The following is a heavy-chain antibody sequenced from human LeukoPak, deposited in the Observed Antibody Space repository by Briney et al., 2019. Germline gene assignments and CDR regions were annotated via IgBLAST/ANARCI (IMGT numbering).Heavy chain of an antibody. D-gene: IGHD1-26*01. Sequence: SETLSLTCTVSGYSISSGYYWGWIRQPPGKGLEWIGNIYSGSTYYNASLQSRVTISIDTSKNQFSLRLNSVTAADTAMYFCVKSGGYGLIDYWGQGTLVTVSS. V-gene: IGHV4-38-2*02. CDR1: GYSISSGYY. J-gene: IGHJ4*02. CDR2: IYSGST. CDR3: VKSGGYGLIDY.